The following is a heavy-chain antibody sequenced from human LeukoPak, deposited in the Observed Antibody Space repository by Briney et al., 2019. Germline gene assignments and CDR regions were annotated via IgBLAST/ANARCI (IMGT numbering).Heavy chain of an antibody. CDR2: INHSGST. CDR3: ARGPPTDYYDSSGFYYVFDY. CDR1: GGSFNGYY. J-gene: IGHJ4*02. Sequence: PSETLSLTCTVYGGSFNGYYWSWIRQPPGKGLEWIGEINHSGSTNYNPSLKSRVTISVDTSKNQFSLKLSSVTAADTAVYFCARGPPTDYYDSSGFYYVFDYWGQGTLVTVSS. D-gene: IGHD3-22*01. V-gene: IGHV4-34*01.